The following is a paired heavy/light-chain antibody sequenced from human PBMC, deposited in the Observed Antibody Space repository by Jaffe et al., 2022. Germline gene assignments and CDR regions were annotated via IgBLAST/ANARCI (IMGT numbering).Light chain of an antibody. V-gene: IGLV2-23*01. CDR3: CSYAGRKTVV. CDR1: SSDVGGYNL. J-gene: IGLJ3*02. Sequence: QSALTQPASVSGSPGQSITISCTGTSSDVGGYNLVSWYQHYPGKAPQVVIYEDTKRPSGVSNRFSGSKSGDTASLTISELQAEDEADYYCCSYAGRKTVVFGGGTKLTVL. CDR2: EDT.
Heavy chain of an antibody. CDR1: GGAISSYY. D-gene: IGHD1-1*01. CDR2: IYNSGSA. J-gene: IGHJ2*01. CDR3: ARSQRATTNYWYFDL. V-gene: IGHV4-59*01. Sequence: QVRMQESGPGHVKPSETLSLSCTVSGGAISSYYWSWIRQSPGKGLEWIGYIYNSGSANYNPSLKSRVTILEDTSKNQFSLKLTSVTAADTAVYYCARSQRATTNYWYFDLWGRGTLVTVSS.